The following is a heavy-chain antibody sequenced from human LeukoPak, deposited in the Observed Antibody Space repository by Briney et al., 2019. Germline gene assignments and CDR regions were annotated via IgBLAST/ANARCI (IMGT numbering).Heavy chain of an antibody. J-gene: IGHJ4*02. D-gene: IGHD4-17*01. Sequence: SETLSLTSTLSCGSLISYYLSWIRRPPPKGGGGVGGIYYSGSTNYNPSLKSRVTISVDTSKNQFSLKLSSVTAADTAVYYCTRQLPMTTVTKGEFDYWGQGTLVTVSS. CDR3: TRQLPMTTVTKGEFDY. V-gene: IGHV4-59*08. CDR1: CGSLISYY. CDR2: IYYSGST.